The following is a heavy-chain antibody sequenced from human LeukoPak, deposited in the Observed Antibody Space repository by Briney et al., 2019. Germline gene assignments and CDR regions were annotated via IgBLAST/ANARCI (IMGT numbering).Heavy chain of an antibody. CDR1: GGSISSGDYY. D-gene: IGHD3-10*01. J-gene: IGHJ4*02. Sequence: SQTLSLTCTVSGGSISSGDYYWSWIRQPPGKGLEWIGYIYYSGSTYYNPSLKSRVTISVDTSKNQFSLNLSSVTAADTALLYSARVGGMVRGVILGFDYWSRGTLVTVSS. CDR2: IYYSGST. V-gene: IGHV4-30-4*08. CDR3: ARVGGMVRGVILGFDY.